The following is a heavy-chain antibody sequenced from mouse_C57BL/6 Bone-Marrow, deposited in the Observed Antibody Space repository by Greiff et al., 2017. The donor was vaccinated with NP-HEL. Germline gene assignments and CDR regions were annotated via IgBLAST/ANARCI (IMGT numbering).Heavy chain of an antibody. D-gene: IGHD3-3*01. CDR3: AREGRSYWYFDV. J-gene: IGHJ1*03. CDR1: GFTFSDFY. V-gene: IGHV7-1*01. CDR2: SRNKANDYTT. Sequence: EVKLMESGGGLVQSGRSLRLSCATSGFTFSDFYMEWVRQAPGKGLEWIAASRNKANDYTTEYSASVKGRFIVSRDTSQSILYLQMNALRAEDTAIYYCAREGRSYWYFDVWGTGTTVTVSS.